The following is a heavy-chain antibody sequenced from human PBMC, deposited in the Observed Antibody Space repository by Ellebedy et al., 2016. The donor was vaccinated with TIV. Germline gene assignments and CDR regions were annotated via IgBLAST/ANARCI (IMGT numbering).Heavy chain of an antibody. J-gene: IGHJ4*02. Sequence: GESLKISCAASGFTFSRHYMHWVRQAPGKGLVWVSRIKDDGSETSYVDSVKGRFIISRDNAKNTLYLQMNSLRVEDTAMYYCARDGAVPGGKGDYWGRGTLVIVSS. V-gene: IGHV3-74*01. CDR2: IKDDGSET. CDR1: GFTFSRHY. D-gene: IGHD4-23*01. CDR3: ARDGAVPGGKGDY.